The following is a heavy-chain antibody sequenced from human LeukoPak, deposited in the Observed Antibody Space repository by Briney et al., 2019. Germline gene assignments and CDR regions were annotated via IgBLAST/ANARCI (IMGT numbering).Heavy chain of an antibody. CDR2: INKDGSET. D-gene: IGHD3-16*02. J-gene: IGHJ4*02. CDR3: ATRGDLSWLGALRH. V-gene: IGHV3-7*01. CDR1: EVSFSNYW. Sequence: GGWLRLSCGVAEVSFSNYWMDWVRRAAGKGVEWLAFINKDGSETCYADSVKGRLTSSRDNARNSLFLQMNSLRAEDTAVYYCATRGDLSWLGALRHWSQGTLVTVSS.